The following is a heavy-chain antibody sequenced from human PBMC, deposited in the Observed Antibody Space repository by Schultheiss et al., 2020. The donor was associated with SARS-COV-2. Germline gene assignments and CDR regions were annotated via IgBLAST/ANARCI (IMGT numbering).Heavy chain of an antibody. CDR2: IYHSGST. J-gene: IGHJ4*02. CDR3: ATTPAYSCSGGSCLNS. D-gene: IGHD2-15*01. CDR1: GGSISSSNW. Sequence: SETLSLTCAVSGGSISSSNWWSWVRQPPGKGLEWIGEIYHSGSTNYNPSLKSRVTISVDKSKNQFSLKLTSLTAADTAVYYCATTPAYSCSGGSCLNSWGQGTLVTVSS. V-gene: IGHV4-4*02.